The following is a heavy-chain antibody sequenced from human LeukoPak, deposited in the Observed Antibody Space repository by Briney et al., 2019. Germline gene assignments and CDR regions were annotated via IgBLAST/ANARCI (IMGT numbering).Heavy chain of an antibody. Sequence: GASLRLSCAASGFTVSSNYMSWVRQAPGKGLEWVGRIKSETDGGTTDYAAPLKGKFTISRDDSKNTLYLQMNSLKTEDTAVYYCTTGYCSSTTCRGGFDYWGQGTLVTVSS. J-gene: IGHJ4*02. CDR2: IKSETDGGTT. CDR1: GFTVSSNY. D-gene: IGHD2-2*01. V-gene: IGHV3-15*01. CDR3: TTGYCSSTTCRGGFDY.